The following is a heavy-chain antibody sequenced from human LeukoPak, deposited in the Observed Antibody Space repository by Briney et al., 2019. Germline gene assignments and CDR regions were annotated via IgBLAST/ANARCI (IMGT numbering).Heavy chain of an antibody. V-gene: IGHV4-38-2*02. CDR2: IYHSGST. D-gene: IGHD3-22*01. J-gene: IGHJ4*02. CDR3: ARVLTLPYYYDSSGYSPYFDY. Sequence: PSETLSLTCTVSGYSISNGYYWGWVRQPPGKGLEWIGSIYHSGSTYYNPSLKSRVTISVDTSKNQFSLKLSSVTAADTAVYYCARVLTLPYYYDSSGYSPYFDYWGQGTLVTVSS. CDR1: GYSISNGYY.